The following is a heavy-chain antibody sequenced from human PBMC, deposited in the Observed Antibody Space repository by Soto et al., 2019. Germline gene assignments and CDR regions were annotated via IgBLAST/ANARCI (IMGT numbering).Heavy chain of an antibody. CDR3: ARLSHPRYYCDY. CDR2: VFHSGNT. Sequence: TETLSLTCTVSGYSISSGYYWGWIRQPPGAGLEWMGSVFHSGNTFYNASLRSRLTISVDTSKNQISLKLSSLTDTDTAIYYCARLSHPRYYCDYWGQGTLVTVSS. D-gene: IGHD3-16*01. V-gene: IGHV4-38-2*02. J-gene: IGHJ4*02. CDR1: GYSISSGYY.